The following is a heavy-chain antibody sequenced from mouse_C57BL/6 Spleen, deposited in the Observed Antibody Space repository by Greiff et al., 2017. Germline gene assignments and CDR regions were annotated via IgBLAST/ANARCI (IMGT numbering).Heavy chain of an antibody. CDR3: ARDAQDGSGYGRFFIYYAMDY. CDR1: GYTFTSYW. Sequence: VKLQQPGAELVKPGASVKMSCKASGYTFTSYWITWVKQRPGQGLEWIGDIYPGSGSTNYNEKFKSKATLTVDTSSSTAYMQLSSLTSEDSAVYYCARDAQDGSGYGRFFIYYAMDYWGQGTSVTVSS. V-gene: IGHV1-55*01. CDR2: IYPGSGST. D-gene: IGHD3-2*02. J-gene: IGHJ4*01.